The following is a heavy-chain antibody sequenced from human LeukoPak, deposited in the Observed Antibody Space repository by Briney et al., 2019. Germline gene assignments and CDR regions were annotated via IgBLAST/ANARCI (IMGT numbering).Heavy chain of an antibody. CDR2: IYYSGST. CDR1: GGSISSYY. J-gene: IGHJ4*02. Sequence: SETLSLTCTVSGGSISSYYWSWIRQPPGKGLEWIGYIYYSGSTNYKPSLKSRVTISVETSKNQFSLKLRSVTAADTAVYYCARSPHILTGENFDYWGQGTLVTVSS. CDR3: ARSPHILTGENFDY. V-gene: IGHV4-59*01. D-gene: IGHD3-9*01.